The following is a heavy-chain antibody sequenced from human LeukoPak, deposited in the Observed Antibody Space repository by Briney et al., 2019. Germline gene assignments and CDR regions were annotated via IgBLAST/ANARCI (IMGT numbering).Heavy chain of an antibody. Sequence: ASVKVSCKASGYTFTTYDINWVRQAAGQGLEWMGYMNPNSGNAGYAQKFQGRLTMTRDTSISTAYMELSSLRSEDTAVYYCARELRPDSYWGQGTLVTVSS. J-gene: IGHJ4*02. CDR3: ARELRPDSY. CDR2: MNPNSGNA. CDR1: GYTFTTYD. V-gene: IGHV1-8*01.